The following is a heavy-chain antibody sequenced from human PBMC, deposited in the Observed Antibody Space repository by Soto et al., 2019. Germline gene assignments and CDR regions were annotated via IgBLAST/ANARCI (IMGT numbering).Heavy chain of an antibody. D-gene: IGHD3-10*01. V-gene: IGHV3-23*01. J-gene: IGHJ1*01. CDR3: ARQYSEASGTYLTPAN. Sequence: EVQLLESGGGLVQPGESLRLSCAASGFTFSYYAMTWVRQAPGKGLECVSSISGSGGSTYYADSVKGRFTISRDNSYNTLFLQMNSLRADDTAVYYCARQYSEASGTYLTPANWGQGTLGTVSS. CDR1: GFTFSYYA. CDR2: ISGSGGST.